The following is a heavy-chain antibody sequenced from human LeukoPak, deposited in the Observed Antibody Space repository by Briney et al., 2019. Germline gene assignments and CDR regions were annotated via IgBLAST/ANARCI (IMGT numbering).Heavy chain of an antibody. J-gene: IGHJ3*02. D-gene: IGHD4-23*01. Sequence: SETLSPTCAVYGGSFSGYYWSWIRQPPGKGLEWIGEINHSGSTNYNPSLKSRVTISVDTSKNQFSLKLSSVTAADTAVYYCASRGNYGGKLWPFDIWGQGTMVTVSS. CDR3: ASRGNYGGKLWPFDI. CDR2: INHSGST. CDR1: GGSFSGYY. V-gene: IGHV4-34*01.